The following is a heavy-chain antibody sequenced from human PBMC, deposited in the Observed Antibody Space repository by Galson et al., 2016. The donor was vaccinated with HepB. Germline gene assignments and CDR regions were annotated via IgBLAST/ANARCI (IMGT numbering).Heavy chain of an antibody. CDR1: GFTFSTHE. J-gene: IGHJ4*02. D-gene: IGHD3-10*01. CDR2: ITWSGTIV. Sequence: SLRLSCAASGFTFSTHEMNWVRQAPGKGLEWVSFITWSGTIVHYADSVKGRFTISRDNSKNTLYLQMNSLRAEDTAVYYCAKPRENTYGSGSLDYWGQGTLVTVSS. V-gene: IGHV3-48*03. CDR3: AKPRENTYGSGSLDY.